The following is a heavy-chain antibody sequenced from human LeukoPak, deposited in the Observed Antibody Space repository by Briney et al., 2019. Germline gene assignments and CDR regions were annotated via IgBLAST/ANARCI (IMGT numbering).Heavy chain of an antibody. V-gene: IGHV3-48*01. CDR2: IGSAI. J-gene: IGHJ3*02. D-gene: IGHD2-2*01. CDR1: GFTFSSYS. Sequence: GGSLRLSCAASGFTFSSYSMNWVRQAPGKGLEWISYIGSAIYYADSVKGRFTISRDNAKNSLFLQMNSLRAEDTAVYYCARDHAYAFDIWGQGTLVTVSS. CDR3: ARDHAYAFDI.